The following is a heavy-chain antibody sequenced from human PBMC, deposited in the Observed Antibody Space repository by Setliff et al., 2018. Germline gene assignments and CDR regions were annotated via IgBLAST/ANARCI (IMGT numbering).Heavy chain of an antibody. CDR2: IYYSGST. V-gene: IGHV4-30-4*08. Sequence: PSETLSLTCTVSGGSISSGDYYWSWIRQPPGKGLEWIGYIYYSGSTYYNPSLKSRVTISVDTSKNQFSLKLSSVTAADTAVYYCAREPHYGDYLLDYWGRGTLVTVSS. CDR1: GGSISSGDYY. D-gene: IGHD4-17*01. J-gene: IGHJ4*02. CDR3: AREPHYGDYLLDY.